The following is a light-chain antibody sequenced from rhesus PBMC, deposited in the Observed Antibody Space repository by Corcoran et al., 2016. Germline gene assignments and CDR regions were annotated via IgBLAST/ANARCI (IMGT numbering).Light chain of an antibody. CDR2: AAS. V-gene: IGKV1-33*02. J-gene: IGKJ3*01. CDR1: QGISNW. Sequence: DIQMTQSPSSLSASVGDRVTITCQASQGISNWLAWYQQQPVKAPQLLIYAASSLQSGVPSRFRGSVYVTEITLTISSLQPEDVATYYCQQHNSNPFTFGPGTKLDIK. CDR3: QQHNSNPFT.